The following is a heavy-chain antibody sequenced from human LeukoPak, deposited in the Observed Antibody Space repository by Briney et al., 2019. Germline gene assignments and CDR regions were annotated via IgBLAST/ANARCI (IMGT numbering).Heavy chain of an antibody. V-gene: IGHV3-23*01. CDR1: GFTFSSYA. CDR3: AKGYSGSYYPREFDY. J-gene: IGHJ4*02. CDR2: ISGSGGRT. Sequence: TGGSLRLSCAASGFTFSSYAMSWVRQSPGKGLEGVSAISGSGGRTYYADSVKGRFTIYRDNSKNTLYLQMNSLRAEDTAVYYCAKGYSGSYYPREFDYWGQGTLVTVSS. D-gene: IGHD1-26*01.